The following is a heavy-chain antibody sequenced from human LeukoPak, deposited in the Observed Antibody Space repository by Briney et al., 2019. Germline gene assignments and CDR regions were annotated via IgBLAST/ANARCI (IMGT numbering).Heavy chain of an antibody. CDR3: ARDGWDY. CDR1: GFTFSSYA. D-gene: IGHD3-10*01. V-gene: IGHV3-23*01. J-gene: IGHJ4*02. CDR2: ITGSGST. Sequence: PGGSLRLSCAASGFTFSSYAMSWVRQAPGKGLEWVSGITGSGSTYYADSVKGRFTISRDNSKNTVYLQMNSLKAEDTAVYYCARDGWDYWGQGTLVTVSS.